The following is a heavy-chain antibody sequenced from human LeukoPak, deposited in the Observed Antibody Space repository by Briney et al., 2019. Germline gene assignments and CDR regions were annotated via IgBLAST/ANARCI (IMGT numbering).Heavy chain of an antibody. J-gene: IGHJ4*02. CDR1: GFTFSSYA. CDR2: ISYDGSNK. D-gene: IGHD1-26*01. CDR3: AREGGSIVGATGRPHASYFDY. V-gene: IGHV3-30-3*01. Sequence: HPGRSLRLSCAASGFTFSSYAMHWVRQAPGKGLEWVAVISYDGSNKYYADSVKGRFTISRDNSKNTLYLQMNSLRAEDTAVYYCAREGGSIVGATGRPHASYFDYWGQGTLVTVSS.